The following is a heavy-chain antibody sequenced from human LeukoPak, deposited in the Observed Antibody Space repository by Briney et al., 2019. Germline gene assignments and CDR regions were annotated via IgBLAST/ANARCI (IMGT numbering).Heavy chain of an antibody. Sequence: WIRQPPGKGLEWVSAISGSGGSTYYADSVKGRFTISRDNSKNTLYLQMNSLRAEDTAVYYCAKSLRYFDWLPFDYWGQGTLVTVSS. V-gene: IGHV3-23*01. CDR2: ISGSGGST. CDR3: AKSLRYFDWLPFDY. J-gene: IGHJ4*02. D-gene: IGHD3-9*01.